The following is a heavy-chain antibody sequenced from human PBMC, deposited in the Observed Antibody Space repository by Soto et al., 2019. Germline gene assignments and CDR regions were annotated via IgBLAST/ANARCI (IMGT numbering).Heavy chain of an antibody. J-gene: IGHJ4*02. CDR2: INWSTGTT. CDR3: TIKDYDSGGSDS. CDR1: GFNFQNYA. Sequence: DVQLVESGGGLVLPGRSLTLSCVASGFNFQNYAMQWVRQVPGKGLEWVSGINWSTGTTGYAYTVKGRFLLSRDNAGNSLYLDMNSLTVEDTAFYYCTIKDYDSGGSDSWGPGTMVTVSS. D-gene: IGHD3-16*01. V-gene: IGHV3-9*01.